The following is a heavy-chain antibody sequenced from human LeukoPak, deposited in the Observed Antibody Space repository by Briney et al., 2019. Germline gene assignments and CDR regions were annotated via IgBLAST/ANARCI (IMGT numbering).Heavy chain of an antibody. D-gene: IGHD3-10*01. V-gene: IGHV3-49*03. CDR1: GFTFGDYA. J-gene: IGHJ4*02. CDR2: IRSKAYGGTT. Sequence: PGGSLRLSCTASGFTFGDYAMSRFRQAPGKGLEWVGFIRSKAYGGTTEYAASVKGRFTISRDDSKSIACLQMNSLKTEDTAVYYCTRPYYGSGSYYDYFDYWGQGTLVTVSS. CDR3: TRPYYGSGSYYDYFDY.